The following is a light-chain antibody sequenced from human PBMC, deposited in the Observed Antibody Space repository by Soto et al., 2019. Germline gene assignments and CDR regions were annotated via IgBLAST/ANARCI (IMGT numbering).Light chain of an antibody. CDR2: GNS. CDR1: SSNIGAGYD. V-gene: IGLV1-40*01. Sequence: QLVLTQPPSVSGAPGQRVTISCTGSSSNIGAGYDVHWYQPLPGTAPKLLIYGNSNRPSGVPDRFSGSKSGTSASLAITGLQAEDEADYYCQSYDSSLSAVVFGGGTKLTVL. CDR3: QSYDSSLSAVV. J-gene: IGLJ2*01.